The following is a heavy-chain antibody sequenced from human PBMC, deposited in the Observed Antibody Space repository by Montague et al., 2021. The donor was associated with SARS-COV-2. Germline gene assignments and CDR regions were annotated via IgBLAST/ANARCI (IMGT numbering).Heavy chain of an antibody. V-gene: IGHV4-39*01. CDR2: IYYSGST. Sequence: SETLSLTCSVSGGSITSSSYCWGWIRQSPDKGLEWIGNIYYSGSTYYNPSLKSRVTISVDTSKYQFSLKLSSVTAADTAVYYCVSLWKYGSGSHYAPWDYYNYGVDVWGQGTTVTVSS. CDR1: GGSITSSSYC. D-gene: IGHD3-10*01. CDR3: VSLWKYGSGSHYAPWDYYNYGVDV. J-gene: IGHJ6*02.